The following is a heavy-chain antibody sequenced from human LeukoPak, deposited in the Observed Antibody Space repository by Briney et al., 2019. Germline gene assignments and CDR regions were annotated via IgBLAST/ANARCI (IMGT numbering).Heavy chain of an antibody. CDR2: ISSSSSYI. D-gene: IGHD3-22*01. Sequence: GGSLRLSCAASGFTFSSYSMNWVRQAPGKGLEWVSSISSSSSYIYYADSVKGRFTIPRDNAKNSLYLQMNSLRAEDTAVYYCARDPPNYYDSSGLISDYWGQGTLVTVSS. CDR1: GFTFSSYS. V-gene: IGHV3-21*01. CDR3: ARDPPNYYDSSGLISDY. J-gene: IGHJ4*02.